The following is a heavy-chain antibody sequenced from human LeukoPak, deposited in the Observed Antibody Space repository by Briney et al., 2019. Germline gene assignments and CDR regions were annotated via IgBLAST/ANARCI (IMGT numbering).Heavy chain of an antibody. CDR2: IYGGGTT. Sequence: GGSLRLSCAASGFTFSNNYMNWVRQAPGKGLEWVSVIYGGGTTYYVDSVKGRFTISRDIFRNTVYLQMNSLRAEDTAVYYCARSLAGVNYFDHWGQGILVTVSS. CDR3: ARSLAGVNYFDH. V-gene: IGHV3-53*01. D-gene: IGHD2-21*01. J-gene: IGHJ4*02. CDR1: GFTFSNNY.